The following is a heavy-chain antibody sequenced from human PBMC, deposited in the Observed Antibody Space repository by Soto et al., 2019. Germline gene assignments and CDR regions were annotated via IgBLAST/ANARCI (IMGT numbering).Heavy chain of an antibody. V-gene: IGHV1-2*02. Sequence: ASVKVSCKASGYTFTGYYMHWVRQAPGQGLEWMGWINPNSGGTNYAQKFQGRVTMTRDTSISTAYMELSRLRSDDTAVYYCARDSKAIFGVVGYYYGMDVWGQGTTVTVS. J-gene: IGHJ6*02. CDR1: GYTFTGYY. D-gene: IGHD3-3*01. CDR3: ARDSKAIFGVVGYYYGMDV. CDR2: INPNSGGT.